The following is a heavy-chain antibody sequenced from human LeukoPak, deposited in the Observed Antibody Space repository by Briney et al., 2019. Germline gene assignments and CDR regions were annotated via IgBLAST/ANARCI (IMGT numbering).Heavy chain of an antibody. D-gene: IGHD7-27*01. V-gene: IGHV3-30*02. CDR1: RFTFSSFG. CDR3: AKEGHWGSVDY. CDR2: IRYDGSDE. Sequence: GGSLRLSCAASRFTFSSFGMFWVRQAPGKGLEWVALIRYDGSDEYYADSVKGRFTISRDNSKNTLYLQMNSLRGEDTAEYYCAKEGHWGSVDYWGQGTLVTVSS. J-gene: IGHJ4*02.